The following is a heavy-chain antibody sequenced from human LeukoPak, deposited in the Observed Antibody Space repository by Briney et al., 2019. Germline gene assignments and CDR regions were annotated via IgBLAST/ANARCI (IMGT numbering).Heavy chain of an antibody. Sequence: SQTLSLTCAVSGGSISSGGYSWSWIRQPPGKGLEWIGYIYHSGSTYYNPSLKSRVTISVDRSKNQFSLKLSSVTAADTAVYYCARCIAAAGGAWFDPWGQGTLVTVSS. D-gene: IGHD6-13*01. V-gene: IGHV4-30-2*01. CDR1: GGSISSGGYS. CDR2: IYHSGST. J-gene: IGHJ5*02. CDR3: ARCIAAAGGAWFDP.